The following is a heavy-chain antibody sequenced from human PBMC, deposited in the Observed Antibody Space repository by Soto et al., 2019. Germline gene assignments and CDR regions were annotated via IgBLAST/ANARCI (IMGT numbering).Heavy chain of an antibody. CDR2: IIGSGGST. J-gene: IGHJ6*02. CDR3: ARDFYGMDV. CDR1: GFTFSSYA. Sequence: GGSLRLSCAAFGFTFSSYAMSWVRQAPGKVLVWVSAIIGSGGSTNYADSVKGRFTISRDNSKNTLYMQMNSLRAEDTAVYYCARDFYGMDVWGQGTTVTVSS. V-gene: IGHV3-23*01.